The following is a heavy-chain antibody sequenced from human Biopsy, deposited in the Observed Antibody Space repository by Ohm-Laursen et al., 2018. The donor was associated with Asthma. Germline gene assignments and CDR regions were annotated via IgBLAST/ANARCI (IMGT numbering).Heavy chain of an antibody. CDR1: GGTFNTYV. V-gene: IGHV1-69*01. J-gene: IGHJ4*02. CDR3: ARKAGSCISRTCYSLDF. Sequence: SVKVSCKPLGGTFNTYVIGWVRQAPGQGLEWVGGIKSVFGTPTYPQKFQDRVTITADDSTSTVYMELRSLRSEDTAVYYCARKAGSCISRTCYSLDFWGQGTLVTVSS. CDR2: IKSVFGTP. D-gene: IGHD2-2*01.